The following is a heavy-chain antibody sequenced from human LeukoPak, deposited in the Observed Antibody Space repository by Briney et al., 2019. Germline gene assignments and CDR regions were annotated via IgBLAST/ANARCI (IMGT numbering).Heavy chain of an antibody. CDR1: DYSISSGYY. CDR3: AKSGYNRFDY. Sequence: ETLSLTCTVSDYSISSGYYWGWVRQAPGKGLEWVSSISGSGSGGSTYYADSVKGRFTISRDNSKNTLYLQMNSLRAEDTAVYYCAKSGYNRFDYWGQGTLVTVSS. J-gene: IGHJ4*02. D-gene: IGHD5-24*01. V-gene: IGHV3-23*01. CDR2: ISGSGSGGST.